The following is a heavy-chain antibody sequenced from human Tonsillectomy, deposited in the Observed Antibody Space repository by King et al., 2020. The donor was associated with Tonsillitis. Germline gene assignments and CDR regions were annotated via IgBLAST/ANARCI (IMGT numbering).Heavy chain of an antibody. D-gene: IGHD3-10*01. V-gene: IGHV5-51*01. CDR2: IYPGDSDT. Sequence: VQLVESGAEVKKPGESLKISCKGSGYSFTSYWIGWVRQMPGKGLEWMGIIYPGDSDTRYSPSFQGQVTISADKFISTAYLQWSSLKASDTAMYYCARFGHTPWDYYYGMDVWGQGTTVTVSS. CDR1: GYSFTSYW. J-gene: IGHJ6*02. CDR3: ARFGHTPWDYYYGMDV.